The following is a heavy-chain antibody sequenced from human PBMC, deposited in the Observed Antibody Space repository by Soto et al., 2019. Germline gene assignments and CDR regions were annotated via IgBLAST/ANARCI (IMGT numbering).Heavy chain of an antibody. V-gene: IGHV4-61*08. CDR1: GDSVSSSDFY. CDR2: VYSIGTT. CDR3: ARVSELVAPKDGKSAYFYAMDV. D-gene: IGHD6-6*01. J-gene: IGHJ6*02. Sequence: TLSLTCAVSGDSVSSSDFYWTWIRQPPGKPLEWIGYVYSIGTTNYSPSLKSRVDMSVDTSENQFSLKVRSVTAADAAVYFCARVSELVAPKDGKSAYFYAMDVWGPGTTVTVPS.